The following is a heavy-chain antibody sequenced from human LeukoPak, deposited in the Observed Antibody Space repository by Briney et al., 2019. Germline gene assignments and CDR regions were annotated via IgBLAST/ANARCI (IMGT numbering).Heavy chain of an antibody. Sequence: PGRSLRLSCAASGFTFSSYAMHWVRQAPGKGLEWVAVIWSDTTNKYYADSVKGRFTISRDNSKNTLYLQMSSLRAEDTAMYYCARDRLTTVTTFHSDYWGQGTLVTVSS. CDR1: GFTFSSYA. J-gene: IGHJ4*02. V-gene: IGHV3-33*01. CDR3: ARDRLTTVTTFHSDY. CDR2: IWSDTTNK. D-gene: IGHD4-17*01.